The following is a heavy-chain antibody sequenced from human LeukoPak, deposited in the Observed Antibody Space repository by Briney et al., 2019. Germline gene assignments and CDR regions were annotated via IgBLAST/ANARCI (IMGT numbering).Heavy chain of an antibody. CDR1: GGSISSYY. V-gene: IGHV4-4*07. D-gene: IGHD6-13*01. Sequence: SETLSLTCTVSGGSISSYYWSWIRQPAGKGLEWIGRIYTSGSTNYNPSLKSRVTMSVDTSKNQFSLKLSSVTAADTAVYYCARPGLSSSSWYFRQANWFDPWGQGTLVTVSS. J-gene: IGHJ5*02. CDR2: IYTSGST. CDR3: ARPGLSSSSWYFRQANWFDP.